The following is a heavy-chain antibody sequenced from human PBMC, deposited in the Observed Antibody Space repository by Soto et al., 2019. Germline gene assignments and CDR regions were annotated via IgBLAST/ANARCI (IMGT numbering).Heavy chain of an antibody. V-gene: IGHV1-3*01. J-gene: IGHJ6*02. CDR3: ATRGRSLGYYYGMDV. CDR2: SNAGNGNT. D-gene: IGHD3-10*01. CDR1: GYTFTSYA. Sequence: ASVKVSCKASGYTFTSYAMHWVRQAPGQRLEWMGWSNAGNGNTKYSQEFQGRVTITRDTSASTAYMELSSLRSEDTAVYYCATRGRSLGYYYGMDVWGQGTTVTVSS.